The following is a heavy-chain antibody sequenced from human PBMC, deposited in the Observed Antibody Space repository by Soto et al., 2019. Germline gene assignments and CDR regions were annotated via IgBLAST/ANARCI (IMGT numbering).Heavy chain of an antibody. D-gene: IGHD2-2*01. CDR2: IIPISGTA. J-gene: IGHJ6*02. CDR1: GGTFSSYA. Sequence: QVPLVQSGAEVKKPGSSVKVSCKASGGTFSSYAMSWVRQAPGQGLEWMGGIIPISGTANYAQQFQGRVTITADESTSTVYMELSSLRSKYTAVYYCARSQGSSTSLEIYYYYYYGMDVWGQGTTVTVSS. V-gene: IGHV1-69*01. CDR3: ARSQGSSTSLEIYYYYYYGMDV.